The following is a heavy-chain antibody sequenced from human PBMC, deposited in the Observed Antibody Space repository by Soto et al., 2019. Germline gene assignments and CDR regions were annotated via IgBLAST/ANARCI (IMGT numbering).Heavy chain of an antibody. V-gene: IGHV3-23*01. CDR2: ISGSGGST. CDR1: GFTFSSYA. Sequence: GGSLRLSCAASGFTFSSYAMSWVRQAPGKGLEWVSAISGSGGSTYYADSVKGRFTISRDNSKNTLYLQMNSLRAEDTAVYYCAKEGNYSSSWYYYYYGMDVWGQGTTVTVYS. J-gene: IGHJ6*02. D-gene: IGHD6-13*01. CDR3: AKEGNYSSSWYYYYYGMDV.